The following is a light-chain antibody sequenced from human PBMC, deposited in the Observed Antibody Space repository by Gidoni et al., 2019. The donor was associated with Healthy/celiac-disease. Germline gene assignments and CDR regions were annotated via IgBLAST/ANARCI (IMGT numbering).Light chain of an antibody. J-gene: IGKJ1*01. CDR1: QGISSY. V-gene: IGKV1-9*01. Sequence: IQLTQTPSSLSASVGDRVTITCRASQGISSYFVWYQQKPGKAPKLLIYAASTLQSGVPSRFSGSGSGTEFTLTISSLQPEDFATYYCQQLNSYPRTFGQGTKVEIK. CDR2: AAS. CDR3: QQLNSYPRT.